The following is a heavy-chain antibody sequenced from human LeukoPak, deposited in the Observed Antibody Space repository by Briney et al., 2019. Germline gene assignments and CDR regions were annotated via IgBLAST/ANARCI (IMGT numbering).Heavy chain of an antibody. CDR1: GFTFSNYW. V-gene: IGHV3-74*01. Sequence: GGSLRLSCAASGFTFSNYWMYWVRQAPGKGLVWVSRIDGDGSNTDYAGFVKGRFTISRENAKNTLFLQMNSLRVEDTATYYCVREDYGDYRPDVWGQGTTVTVSS. D-gene: IGHD4-17*01. J-gene: IGHJ6*02. CDR3: VREDYGDYRPDV. CDR2: IDGDGSNT.